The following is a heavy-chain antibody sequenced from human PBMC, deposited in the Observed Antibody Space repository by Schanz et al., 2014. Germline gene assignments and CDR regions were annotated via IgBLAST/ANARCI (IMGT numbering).Heavy chain of an antibody. V-gene: IGHV3-33*01. D-gene: IGHD3-10*01. J-gene: IGHJ4*02. CDR2: IGYDGSEK. CDR1: GFTFSKYG. CDR3: ARGPIPIQGVPMDF. Sequence: QVQLVESGGGVVQPGRSLRLSCAASGFTFSKYGMNWVRQAPGKGLEWVANIGYDGSEKYYVDSVKGRFTISRDNSKDTLYLQMSGLTPEDTAVYYCARGPIPIQGVPMDFWGQGTLVTVS.